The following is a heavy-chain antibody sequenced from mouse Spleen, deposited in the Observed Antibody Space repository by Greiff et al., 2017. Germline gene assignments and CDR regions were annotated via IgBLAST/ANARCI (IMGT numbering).Heavy chain of an antibody. D-gene: IGHD2-5*01. CDR1: GYTFTSYW. CDR2: IHPNSGST. CDR3: ARRSNVYAMDY. J-gene: IGHJ4*01. V-gene: IGHV1-64*01. Sequence: QVQLQQSGAELVKPGASVKLSCKASGYTFTSYWMHWVKQRPGQGLEWIGMIHPNSGSTNYNEKFKSKATLTVDKSSSTAYMQLSSLTSEDSAVYYCARRSNVYAMDYWGQGTSVTVSS.